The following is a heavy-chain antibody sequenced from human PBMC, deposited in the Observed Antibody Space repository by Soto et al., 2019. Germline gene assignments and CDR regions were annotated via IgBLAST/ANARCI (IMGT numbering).Heavy chain of an antibody. J-gene: IGHJ4*02. V-gene: IGHV4-31*03. CDR2: IYYSGST. Sequence: TLSLTCTVSGGSISSGGYYWSWIRQHPGKGLEWIGYIYYSGSTYYNPSLKSRVTISVDTSKNQFSLKLSSVTAADTAVYYCARWPQLEPRFDYWGQGTQVTVSS. CDR3: ARWPQLEPRFDY. CDR1: GGSISSGGYY. D-gene: IGHD1-1*01.